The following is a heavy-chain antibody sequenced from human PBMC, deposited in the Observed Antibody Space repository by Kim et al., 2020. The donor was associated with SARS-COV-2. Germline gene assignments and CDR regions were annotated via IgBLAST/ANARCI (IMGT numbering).Heavy chain of an antibody. D-gene: IGHD5-12*01. CDR3: ARRHIVATGDYYYGMDV. CDR1: GYSFTSYW. CDR2: IDPSDSYT. Sequence: GESLKISCKGSGYSFTSYWISWVRQMPGKGLEWMGRIDPSDSYTNYSPSFQGHVTISADKSISTAYLQWSSLKASDTAMYYCARRHIVATGDYYYGMDVWGQGTTVTVSS. V-gene: IGHV5-10-1*01. J-gene: IGHJ6*02.